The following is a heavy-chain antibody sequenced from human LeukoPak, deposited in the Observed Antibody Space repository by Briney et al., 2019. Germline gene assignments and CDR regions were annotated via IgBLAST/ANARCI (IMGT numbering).Heavy chain of an antibody. D-gene: IGHD3-10*01. J-gene: IGHJ4*02. CDR1: GFTFSSYG. CDR3: AKDLSGWGYYFDY. Sequence: PGGSLGLSCAASGFTFSSYGMHWVRQAPGKGLEWVAFIRYDGSNKYYADSVKGRFTISRDNSKNTLYLQMNSLRAEDTAVYYCAKDLSGWGYYFDYWGQGTLVTVSS. V-gene: IGHV3-30*02. CDR2: IRYDGSNK.